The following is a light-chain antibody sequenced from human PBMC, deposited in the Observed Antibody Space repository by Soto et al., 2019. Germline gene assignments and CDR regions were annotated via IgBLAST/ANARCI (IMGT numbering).Light chain of an antibody. Sequence: ETVVTQSPATLSVSPGERATLSCRASQGVISNLAWYQQKPGQAPRLLIYGASTGATGIPDRFSGSGSGTDFTLTISSLEPEDSAVYYCQQRHMWPIAFGQGTRLEIK. J-gene: IGKJ5*01. CDR1: QGVISN. CDR3: QQRHMWPIA. CDR2: GAS. V-gene: IGKV3-15*01.